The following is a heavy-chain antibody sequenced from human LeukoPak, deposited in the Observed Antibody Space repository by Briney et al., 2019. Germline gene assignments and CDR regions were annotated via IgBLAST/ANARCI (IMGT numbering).Heavy chain of an antibody. Sequence: PTGGSLRLSCAASGFTFSTYYMIWVRQAPGKGLEWVANIKYDGSEKYYVDSVNGRFTISRDNAKNSLYLQMDSLRVEDTAIYYCSRDHITGSVGRGYSDYWGQGTLVTVSS. D-gene: IGHD1-20*01. CDR1: GFTFSTYY. J-gene: IGHJ4*02. V-gene: IGHV3-7*03. CDR2: IKYDGSEK. CDR3: SRDHITGSVGRGYSDY.